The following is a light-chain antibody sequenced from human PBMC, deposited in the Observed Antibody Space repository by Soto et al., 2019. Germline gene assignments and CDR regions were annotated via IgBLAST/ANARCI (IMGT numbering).Light chain of an antibody. Sequence: EIVMTQSPATLSVSPGERATLSCRASQSVSISLAWYQQKPGQAPRLLIYGASSRATGCPARFSGSGSGTEFTLTISSLQSEDFAVYYCQQYDNWPRTFGQGTKVEIK. CDR3: QQYDNWPRT. J-gene: IGKJ1*01. V-gene: IGKV3-15*01. CDR1: QSVSIS. CDR2: GAS.